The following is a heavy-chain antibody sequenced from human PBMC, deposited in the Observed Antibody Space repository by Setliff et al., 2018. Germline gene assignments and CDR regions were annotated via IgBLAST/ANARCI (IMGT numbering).Heavy chain of an antibody. Sequence: SVKVSCKASGGTFSGYAFSWVRQAPGQGLEWMGGITPIFETAHYAEKFRDRVTVTADKSTTTVHMELSSLISEDTAVYFCARDSVTLAQLERRGGWHYYGMDVGGQGTTVT. CDR3: ARDSVTLAQLERRGGWHYYGMDV. CDR2: ITPIFETA. J-gene: IGHJ6*02. D-gene: IGHD1-1*01. V-gene: IGHV1-69*06. CDR1: GGTFSGYA.